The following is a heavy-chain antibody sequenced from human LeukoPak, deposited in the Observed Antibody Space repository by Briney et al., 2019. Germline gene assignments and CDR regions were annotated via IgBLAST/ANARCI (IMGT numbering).Heavy chain of an antibody. CDR2: INPNSGGT. V-gene: IGHV1-2*02. Sequence: ASVKVSCKASGYTFTGYYMHWVRQAPGQGLEWMGWINPNSGGTNYAQKFQGRVTMTRDTSISTAYMELSRLRSDDTAVYYCTRYSSSWYRYYYDYGMDVWGQGTTVTVSS. J-gene: IGHJ6*02. D-gene: IGHD6-13*01. CDR3: TRYSSSWYRYYYDYGMDV. CDR1: GYTFTGYY.